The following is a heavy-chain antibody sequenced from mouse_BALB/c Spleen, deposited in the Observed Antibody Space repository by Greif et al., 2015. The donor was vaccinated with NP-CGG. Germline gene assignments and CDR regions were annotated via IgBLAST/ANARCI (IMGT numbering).Heavy chain of an antibody. CDR1: GFTFSSYT. CDR3: ARHGNYDYAMDY. Sequence: VQGVESGGGLVQPGGSLKLSCAASGFTFSSYTMSWVRQTPEKRLEWVAYISNGGGSTYYPDTVKGRFTISRDNAKNTLYLQMSSLKSEDTAMYYCARHGNYDYAMDYWGQGTSVTVSS. J-gene: IGHJ4*01. V-gene: IGHV5-12-2*01. CDR2: ISNGGGST. D-gene: IGHD2-1*01.